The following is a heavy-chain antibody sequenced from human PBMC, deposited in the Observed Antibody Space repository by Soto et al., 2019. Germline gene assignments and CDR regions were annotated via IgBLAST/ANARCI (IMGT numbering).Heavy chain of an antibody. D-gene: IGHD6-13*01. V-gene: IGHV1-18*01. CDR3: ARPHFSSSYYFDY. J-gene: IGHJ4*02. CDR2: ISTYTGNT. CDR1: GYTFTNYD. Sequence: ASVKVSCKASGYTFTNYDINWVRQAPGQGLEWMGWISTYTGNTKYSQKFQGRVTIARDTSASTAYMELSSLRSEDTAVYYCARPHFSSSYYFDYWGQGTLVTVSS.